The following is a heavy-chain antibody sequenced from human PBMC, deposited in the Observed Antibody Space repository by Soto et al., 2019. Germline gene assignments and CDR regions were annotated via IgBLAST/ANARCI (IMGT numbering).Heavy chain of an antibody. Sequence: GESMKISCKSSGHRFISYWIGWVRQMPGKGLEWMGIIFPSDSDTRYSPSFQGQVTISAAKSIGTAYRQWSSLKASDTAICYCTRLRARLVTSPYYDGMDVWGQGTTVTVSS. V-gene: IGHV5-51*01. CDR2: IFPSDSDT. J-gene: IGHJ6*02. D-gene: IGHD2-15*01. CDR3: TRLRARLVTSPYYDGMDV. CDR1: GHRFISYW.